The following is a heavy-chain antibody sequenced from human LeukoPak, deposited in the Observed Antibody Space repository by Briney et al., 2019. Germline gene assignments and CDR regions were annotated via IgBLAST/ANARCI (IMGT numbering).Heavy chain of an antibody. CDR1: GSTFSSYS. Sequence: GGSLRLSCVASGSTFSSYSMNWVRQGPGKGLEWVSYIGSSGSTIYYADSVKGRFTISRDNAQNTLFLQMNSLRGEDTSVYYCARDRSATPRAHTMDYWGQGTLVTVSS. D-gene: IGHD5-12*01. CDR2: IGSSGSTI. CDR3: ARDRSATPRAHTMDY. J-gene: IGHJ4*02. V-gene: IGHV3-48*01.